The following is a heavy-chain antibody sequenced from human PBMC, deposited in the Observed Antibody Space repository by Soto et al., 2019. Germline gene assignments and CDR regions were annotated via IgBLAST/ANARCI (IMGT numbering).Heavy chain of an antibody. CDR2: VYDTDGI. J-gene: IGHJ3*02. V-gene: IGHV3-53*01. D-gene: IGHD4-17*01. Sequence: ESGGGLIPPGGSLRLSCEASGLTVTGKKYVAWVRQAPGKGLEWVSGVYDTDGIYYADSVKGRFTSSRDNSKTIVYLEMNSLTPDDTAVYYCATWRLREHAYDIWGLGTTVTVSS. CDR1: GLTVTGKKY. CDR3: ATWRLREHAYDI.